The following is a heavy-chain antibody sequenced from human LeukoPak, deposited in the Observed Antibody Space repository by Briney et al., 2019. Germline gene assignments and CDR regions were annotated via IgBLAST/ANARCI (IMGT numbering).Heavy chain of an antibody. Sequence: GGSLRLSCAASGFTFSDYYMSWIRQAPGKGLEWVSVKGRFTISRDNAKNSLYLQMNSLRVEDTAVYYCARGFRFPDVWGKGTTVTVSS. V-gene: IGHV3-11*04. D-gene: IGHD2-21*01. CDR1: GFTFSDYY. CDR3: ARGFRFPDV. J-gene: IGHJ6*04.